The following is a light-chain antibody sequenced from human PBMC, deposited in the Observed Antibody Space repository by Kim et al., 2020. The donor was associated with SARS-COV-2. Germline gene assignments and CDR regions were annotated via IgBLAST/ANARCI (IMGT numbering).Light chain of an antibody. J-gene: IGKJ2*01. CDR3: QQDATSPVT. Sequence: WSPGEGATPSCRARQTVPNDCLAWFQQKPGQSPRLLIYGSSIRATGISDRFSGGGFETDFTLTVNRVEPEDSAVYYCQQDATSPVTFGQGTKLEIK. V-gene: IGKV3-20*01. CDR1: QTVPNDC. CDR2: GSS.